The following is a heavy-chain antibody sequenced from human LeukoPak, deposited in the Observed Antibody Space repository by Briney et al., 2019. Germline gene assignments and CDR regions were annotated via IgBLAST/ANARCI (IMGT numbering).Heavy chain of an antibody. CDR3: AREKIMVRGVYDY. Sequence: PGGSLRLSCAASGFSVSSNYMSWVRQAPGKGLEWVSVIYSGGSTSYVDSVKGRFTISRDNSKNTLYLQMNSLRAVDTAVYYCAREKIMVRGVYDYWGHGTLVTVSS. D-gene: IGHD3-10*01. CDR2: IYSGGST. V-gene: IGHV3-53*01. CDR1: GFSVSSNY. J-gene: IGHJ4*01.